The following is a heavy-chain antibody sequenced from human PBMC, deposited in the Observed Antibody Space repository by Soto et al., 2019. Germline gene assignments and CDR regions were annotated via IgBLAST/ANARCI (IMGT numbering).Heavy chain of an antibody. CDR1: GDSISSSSG. CDR3: ARVQRDTAMGHFDY. CDR2: IYHSGNT. J-gene: IGHJ4*02. D-gene: IGHD5-18*01. Sequence: SETLCVTCAVSGDSISSSSGWTWVRQPPGKGLEWIGEIYHSGNTNYNPSLRSRVTISVDKSKNQFSLKLSSVTAADTAVYYCARVQRDTAMGHFDYWGQGTLVTVSS. V-gene: IGHV4-4*02.